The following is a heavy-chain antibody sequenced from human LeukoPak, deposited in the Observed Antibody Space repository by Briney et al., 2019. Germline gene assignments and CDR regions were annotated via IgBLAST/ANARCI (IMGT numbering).Heavy chain of an antibody. CDR2: ISYSGDTI. CDR3: ARLGIITAAGSNDY. Sequence: GGSLRLSCAASKFTFSDYYMTWIRQAPGKGLEWVSYISYSGDTIYYADSVKGRFTVSRDNAKKLLYLQMSSLRAEDTAVYYCARLGIITAAGSNDYWGQGTLVTVSS. CDR1: KFTFSDYY. D-gene: IGHD6-13*01. J-gene: IGHJ4*02. V-gene: IGHV3-11*01.